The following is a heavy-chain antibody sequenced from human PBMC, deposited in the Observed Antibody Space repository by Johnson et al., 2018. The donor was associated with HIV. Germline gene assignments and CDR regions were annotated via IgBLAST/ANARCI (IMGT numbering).Heavy chain of an antibody. J-gene: IGHJ3*02. CDR3: GREGAWSLRAAAGRGAFDI. CDR1: GFTVSSNY. Sequence: QVQLVESGGGLVQPGGSLRLSCAASGFTVSSNYMSWVRQAPGKGLEWVAVISYDGSNKYFADSVKGRFTISRDNSKNTLYLQMGSLRAEDMAVYYCGREGAWSLRAAAGRGAFDIWGQGTMVTVSS. D-gene: IGHD6-13*01. CDR2: ISYDGSNK. V-gene: IGHV3-30*03.